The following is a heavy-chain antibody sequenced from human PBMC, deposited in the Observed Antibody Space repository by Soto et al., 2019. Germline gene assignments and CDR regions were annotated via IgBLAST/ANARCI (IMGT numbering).Heavy chain of an antibody. D-gene: IGHD3-10*01. Sequence: EVQLVESGGGLIQPGGSLRLSFAASGFIVRSNYMTWVRQAPGKGLEWVSVIYSSGNIYYPDSVKGRFTTSRDNSQNTFFLQMNRLRAEDTAVYYCARDSGMIRGNYGMDVWGQGTTVIVSS. CDR3: ARDSGMIRGNYGMDV. CDR1: GFIVRSNY. CDR2: IYSSGNI. V-gene: IGHV3-53*01. J-gene: IGHJ6*02.